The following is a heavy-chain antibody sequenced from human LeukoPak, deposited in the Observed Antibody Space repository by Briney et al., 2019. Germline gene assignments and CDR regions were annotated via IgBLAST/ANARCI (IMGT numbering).Heavy chain of an antibody. V-gene: IGHV4-59*11. CDR3: ARAPNWGTWFDP. J-gene: IGHJ5*02. Sequence: PSETLSLTCTVSGGSISSHYWSWIRQPPGKGLEWIGYIYYSGSTNYNPSLKSRVTISVDTSKNQFSLKLSSVTVADTAVYYCARAPNWGTWFDPLGQGTLVTVSS. CDR2: IYYSGST. CDR1: GGSISSHY. D-gene: IGHD7-27*01.